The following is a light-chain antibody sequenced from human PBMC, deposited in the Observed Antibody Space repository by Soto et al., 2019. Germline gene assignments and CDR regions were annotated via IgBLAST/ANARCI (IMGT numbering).Light chain of an antibody. CDR3: MQALQTPLT. J-gene: IGKJ4*01. CDR2: LGS. Sequence: DIVMTQSPLSLPVTPGEPASISCRSTQSLLQSNGHNYLDWYRQKPGQSPQLLIYLGSNRASGVPDRVSGSGSGTDFTLKISRVEAEDVGVYYCMQALQTPLTFGGGTKVEIK. V-gene: IGKV2-28*01. CDR1: QSLLQSNGHNY.